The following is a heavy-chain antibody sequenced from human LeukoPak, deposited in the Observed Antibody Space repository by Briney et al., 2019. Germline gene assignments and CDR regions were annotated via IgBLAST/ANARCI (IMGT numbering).Heavy chain of an antibody. J-gene: IGHJ4*02. D-gene: IGHD6-6*01. Sequence: ASVKVSCKASGYTFTDDYMHWVRQVPGQGLEWMGRINPNSGGTNYAQNLQGRVTMTRDTSISTAYMELSRLRSDDTAVYYCARVTWDSSSSRYYFDYWGQGTLVTVSS. CDR2: INPNSGGT. V-gene: IGHV1-2*06. CDR3: ARVTWDSSSSRYYFDY. CDR1: GYTFTDDY.